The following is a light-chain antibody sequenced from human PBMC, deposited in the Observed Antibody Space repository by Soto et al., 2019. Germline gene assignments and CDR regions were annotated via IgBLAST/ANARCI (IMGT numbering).Light chain of an antibody. CDR2: AAS. CDR1: QGISSY. Sequence: DIQLTQSPSFLSASVGDRVTITCRASQGISSYLAWYQQKPGKAPKLLIYAASTLQSGVPSRFSGSGSGTEFTLTISSLQPEDFATYYCQQLNSYPLTFGQETRLEMK. V-gene: IGKV1-9*01. J-gene: IGKJ5*01. CDR3: QQLNSYPLT.